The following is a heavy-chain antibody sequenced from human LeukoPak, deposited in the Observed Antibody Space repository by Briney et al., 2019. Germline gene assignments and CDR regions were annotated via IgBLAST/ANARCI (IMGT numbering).Heavy chain of an antibody. J-gene: IGHJ6*02. Sequence: PSETLSLTCTVSGGSISSYYWSWIRQPPGKGLEWIGYIYYSGSTNYNPSLKSRVTISVDTSKNQFSLKLSSVTAADTAVYYCASNWSGYYTGFSYYYGMDVWGQGTTVTVSS. CDR3: ASNWSGYYTGFSYYYGMDV. V-gene: IGHV4-59*01. D-gene: IGHD3-3*01. CDR1: GGSISSYY. CDR2: IYYSGST.